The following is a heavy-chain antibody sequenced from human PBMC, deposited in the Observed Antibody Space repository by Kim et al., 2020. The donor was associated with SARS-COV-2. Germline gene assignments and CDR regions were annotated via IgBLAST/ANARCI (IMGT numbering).Heavy chain of an antibody. J-gene: IGHJ5*02. CDR3: TRVNS. Sequence: YAAGRAYYADSVKGKFTISRDNSKNPLYLQMNSLRAEDTAVYYCTRVNSWGQGTLVTVSS. V-gene: IGHV3-66*01. CDR2: YAAGRA.